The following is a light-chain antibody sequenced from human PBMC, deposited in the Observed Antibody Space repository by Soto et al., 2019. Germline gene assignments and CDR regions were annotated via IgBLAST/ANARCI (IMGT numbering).Light chain of an antibody. V-gene: IGLV4-69*01. CDR3: QTWDTGARVV. CDR1: SGHSSYA. Sequence: QPVLTQSPSASASLGASVKLTCTVSSGHSSYAIAWHQQQPEKGPRYLMKLSSDGSHSKGDGIPDRFSGSSSGAERYLTISRLQSEDEADYYCQTWDTGARVVFGGGTKLTVL. J-gene: IGLJ2*01. CDR2: LSSDGSH.